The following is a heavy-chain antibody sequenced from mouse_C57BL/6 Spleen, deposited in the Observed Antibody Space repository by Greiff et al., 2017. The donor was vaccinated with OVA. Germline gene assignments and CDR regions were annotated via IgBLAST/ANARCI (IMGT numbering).Heavy chain of an antibody. D-gene: IGHD3-1*01. CDR3: ASPIGTGDY. Sequence: GQLQQPGTELVKPGASVKLSCKASAYNSTIYLMHWVKQRPGQGLEWIGNINPSNGGTNYNEKFKSKATLTVDKSSSTAYMQLSSLTSEDSAVYYCASPIGTGDYWGQGTTLTVSS. V-gene: IGHV1-53*01. CDR2: INPSNGGT. CDR1: AYNSTIYL. J-gene: IGHJ2*01.